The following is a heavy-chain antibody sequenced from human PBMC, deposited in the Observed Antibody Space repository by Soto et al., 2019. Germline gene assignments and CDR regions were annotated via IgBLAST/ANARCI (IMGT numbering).Heavy chain of an antibody. J-gene: IGHJ5*02. D-gene: IGHD3-10*01. CDR2: IYSGGST. CDR1: GFTVSSNY. CDR3: ARDYSSKDGSGSYGGNWFDP. Sequence: EVQLVESGGGLVQPGGSLRLSCAASGFTVSSNYMSWVRQAPGKGLEWVSVIYSGGSTYYADSVKGRFTISRHNSKNTLYLQMNSLRAEDTAVYYCARDYSSKDGSGSYGGNWFDPWGQGTLVTVSS. V-gene: IGHV3-53*04.